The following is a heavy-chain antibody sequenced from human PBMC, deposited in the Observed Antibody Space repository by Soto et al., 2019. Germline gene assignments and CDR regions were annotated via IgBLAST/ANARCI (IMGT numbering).Heavy chain of an antibody. D-gene: IGHD6-13*01. Sequence: GASVKVSCKASGGTFSSYAISWVRQAPGQGLEWMGGIIPIFGTANYAQKFQGRVTITADESTSTAYMELSSLRSEDTAVYYCARDRQQLTLRSYNWFDPWGQGTLVTVSS. J-gene: IGHJ5*02. CDR2: IIPIFGTA. CDR1: GGTFSSYA. CDR3: ARDRQQLTLRSYNWFDP. V-gene: IGHV1-69*13.